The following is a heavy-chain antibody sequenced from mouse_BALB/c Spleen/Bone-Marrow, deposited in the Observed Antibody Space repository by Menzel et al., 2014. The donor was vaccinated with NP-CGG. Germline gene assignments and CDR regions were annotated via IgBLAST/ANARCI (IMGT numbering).Heavy chain of an antibody. V-gene: IGHV2-9*02. D-gene: IGHD2-3*01. CDR3: VRGGGDGYYNWYFDV. CDR2: IWAGGST. Sequence: QVQLQQSGPGLVSPSQSLSITCTVSGFSLTSYGLHWVRQPPGKGLEWPGVIWAGGSTNYNSALMSRLSISKDDSKSQVFLKMNSLQTDDKAMYYCVRGGGDGYYNWYFDVWGAGTTVTVSS. J-gene: IGHJ1*01. CDR1: GFSLTSYG.